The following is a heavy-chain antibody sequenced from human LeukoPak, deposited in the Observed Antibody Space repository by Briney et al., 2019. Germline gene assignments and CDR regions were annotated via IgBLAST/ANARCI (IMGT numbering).Heavy chain of an antibody. V-gene: IGHV3-23*01. CDR3: ARDRLRFLEWLLAGGFDY. J-gene: IGHJ4*02. D-gene: IGHD3-3*01. Sequence: GGSLRLSCAASGFTFSSYAMNWVRQAPGKGLEWVSIISSSDNSTYYADSVKGRFTISRDNSKNTLYLQMNTLRAEDTAVYYCARDRLRFLEWLLAGGFDYWGQGTLVTVSS. CDR1: GFTFSSYA. CDR2: ISSSDNST.